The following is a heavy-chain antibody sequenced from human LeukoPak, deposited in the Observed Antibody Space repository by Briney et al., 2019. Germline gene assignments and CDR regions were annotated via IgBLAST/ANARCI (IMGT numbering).Heavy chain of an antibody. D-gene: IGHD5-24*01. CDR1: GYTFTSYA. V-gene: IGHV7-4-1*02. Sequence: ASVKVSCKASGYTFTSYAMNWVRQAPGQGLEWMGWINTNTGNPTYAQGFTGRFVFSLDTSVSTAYLQISSLKAEDTAVYYCARERRDGYNYEIYFDYWGQGTLVTVSS. J-gene: IGHJ4*02. CDR2: INTNTGNP. CDR3: ARERRDGYNYEIYFDY.